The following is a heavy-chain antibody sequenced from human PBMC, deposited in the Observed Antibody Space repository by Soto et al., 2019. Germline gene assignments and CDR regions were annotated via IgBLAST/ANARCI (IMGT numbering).Heavy chain of an antibody. CDR2: ISYIGGT. D-gene: IGHD2-2*01. CDR3: ARHVPYCSDTSHCAYGMDV. V-gene: IGHV4-59*08. CDR1: GGSISSYY. J-gene: IGHJ6*02. Sequence: SETLSLTCTVSGGSISSYYWSWIRQPPGKGLEWIGYISYIGGTNYNPSLKSRVTISVDTSKNQFSLKLSSVTAADTAVYYCARHVPYCSDTSHCAYGMDVWGQGTTVTVS.